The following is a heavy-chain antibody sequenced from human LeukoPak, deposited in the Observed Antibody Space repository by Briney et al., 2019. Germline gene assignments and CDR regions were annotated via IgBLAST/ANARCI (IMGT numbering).Heavy chain of an antibody. J-gene: IGHJ3*02. D-gene: IGHD1-26*01. CDR2: IYYSGST. CDR1: GGSISSSTYY. Sequence: PSETLSLTCTVSGGSISSSTYYWGWIRQPPGKGLEWIGSIYYSGSTYYNPSLKSRVTISVNTSKNQFSLKLNSVTAADTAVYYCATPYSGGYHGLDIWGQGTMVTVSS. CDR3: ATPYSGGYHGLDI. V-gene: IGHV4-39*01.